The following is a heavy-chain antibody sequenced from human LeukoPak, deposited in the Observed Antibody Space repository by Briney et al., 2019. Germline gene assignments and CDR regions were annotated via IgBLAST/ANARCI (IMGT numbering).Heavy chain of an antibody. J-gene: IGHJ4*02. CDR2: ISGSGSST. D-gene: IGHD3-3*01. CDR3: AKTNTGFWSGYFTF. CDR1: GFTFSSYA. V-gene: IGHV3-23*01. Sequence: GGSLRLSCAASGFTFSSYAMSWVRQAPGKGLEWVSTISGSGSSTYYAESVKGRFTISRDNSKNTLYLQMNSLRAEDTAVYYCAKTNTGFWSGYFTFWGQGTLVTVSS.